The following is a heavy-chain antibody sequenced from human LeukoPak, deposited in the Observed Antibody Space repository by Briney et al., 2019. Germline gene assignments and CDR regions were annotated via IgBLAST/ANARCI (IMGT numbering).Heavy chain of an antibody. J-gene: IGHJ4*02. D-gene: IGHD3-22*01. V-gene: IGHV3-21*01. Sequence: GGSLRLSCAASGFTFSSYSMNWVRQAPGKGLEWVSSIRSSSSYIYYADSVKGRFTISRDNAKNSLFLQMNSLRAEDTAVYYCARDSPFTSGYYPYYFDYWGQGTLVTVSS. CDR2: IRSSSSYI. CDR3: ARDSPFTSGYYPYYFDY. CDR1: GFTFSSYS.